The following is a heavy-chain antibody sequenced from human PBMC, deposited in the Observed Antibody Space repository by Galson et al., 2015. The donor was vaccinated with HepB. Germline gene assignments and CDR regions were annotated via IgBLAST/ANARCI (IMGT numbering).Heavy chain of an antibody. J-gene: IGHJ3*02. CDR1: GYTFTSYG. D-gene: IGHD6-19*01. Sequence: SVKVSCKASGYTFTSYGISWVRQAPGQGLEWMGWISAYNGNTNYAQKLQGRVTMTTDTSTSTAYMELRSLRSDDTAVYYCARVHGRLIAVAVREHDAFDIWGQGTMVTVSS. V-gene: IGHV1-18*01. CDR2: ISAYNGNT. CDR3: ARVHGRLIAVAVREHDAFDI.